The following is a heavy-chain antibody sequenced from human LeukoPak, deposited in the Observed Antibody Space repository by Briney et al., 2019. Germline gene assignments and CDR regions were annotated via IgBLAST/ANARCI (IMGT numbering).Heavy chain of an antibody. J-gene: IGHJ4*02. Sequence: PGGSLRLSCAASGFTFDDYAMHWVRQAPGKGLEWVSGISWNSGRIGYADSVKGRFTISRDNAKNSLYLQMNSLRAEDTALYYCAKGGLGYCTNGVCYTGNFDYWGQGTLVTVSS. V-gene: IGHV3-9*01. CDR1: GFTFDDYA. D-gene: IGHD2-8*01. CDR3: AKGGLGYCTNGVCYTGNFDY. CDR2: ISWNSGRI.